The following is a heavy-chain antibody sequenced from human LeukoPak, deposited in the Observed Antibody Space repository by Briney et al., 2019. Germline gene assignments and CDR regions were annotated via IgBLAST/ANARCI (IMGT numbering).Heavy chain of an antibody. Sequence: SETLSLTCAVYGGSFSGYYWSWIRQPPGKGLEWIGEINHSGSTNYNSSLKSRVTISVDTSKNQFSLKLSSVTAADTAVYYCARGRGSSSVCFDLWGRGTLVTVSS. CDR1: GGSFSGYY. CDR2: INHSGST. CDR3: ARGRGSSSVCFDL. J-gene: IGHJ2*01. V-gene: IGHV4-34*01. D-gene: IGHD6-6*01.